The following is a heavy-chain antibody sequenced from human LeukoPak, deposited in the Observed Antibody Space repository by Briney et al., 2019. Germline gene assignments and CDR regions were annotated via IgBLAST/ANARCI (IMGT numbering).Heavy chain of an antibody. V-gene: IGHV4-59*01. D-gene: IGHD4-23*01. CDR1: GGSISSYY. Sequence: SETLSLTCTVSGGSISSYYWSWIRQPPGKGLEWIGYIFYTGSTNYNPSLKSRVTISVLTSKNRFSLKLSSVTAADTAVYYCATLTGGDDAFDIWGQGTMVTVPS. J-gene: IGHJ3*02. CDR2: IFYTGST. CDR3: ATLTGGDDAFDI.